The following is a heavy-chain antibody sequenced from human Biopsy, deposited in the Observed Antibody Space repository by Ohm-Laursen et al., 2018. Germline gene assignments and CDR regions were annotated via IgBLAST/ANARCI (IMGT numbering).Heavy chain of an antibody. J-gene: IGHJ5*02. CDR1: GYTFTGYH. Sequence: APVKVSCKVSGYTFTGYHVHWVRQAPGQGLEWMGWINAKTGDTNYAQKFQGRVTMTRDTSISTAYVDLSSLRSDDTAVYYCTRGGYYYDSLAYYYWFDPWGQGTLVTVSS. CDR3: TRGGYYYDSLAYYYWFDP. D-gene: IGHD3-22*01. CDR2: INAKTGDT. V-gene: IGHV1-2*02.